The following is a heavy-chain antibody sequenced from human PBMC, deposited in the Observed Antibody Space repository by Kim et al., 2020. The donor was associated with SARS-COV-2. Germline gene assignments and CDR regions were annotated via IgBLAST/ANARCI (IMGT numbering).Heavy chain of an antibody. Sequence: GGSLRLSCAASGFTFSSYIMNWVRQAPGKGLEWVASISSNSSYIYYADSVKGRFTISRDNAKNSLYLQMNSLRAEDTAVYYCARDYDILTGYYPKLGYWGQGTLVTVSS. J-gene: IGHJ4*02. V-gene: IGHV3-21*01. CDR1: GFTFSSYI. CDR3: ARDYDILTGYYPKLGY. CDR2: ISSNSSYI. D-gene: IGHD3-9*01.